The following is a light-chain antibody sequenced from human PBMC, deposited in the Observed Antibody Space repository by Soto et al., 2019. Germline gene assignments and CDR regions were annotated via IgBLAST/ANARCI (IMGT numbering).Light chain of an antibody. Sequence: DIQMTQSPSSLSASVGDRVTITCRASQSISIYLNWYQQKPGKAPKLLIYAASSLQSGVPSRFSGSGSGTDFTLTISSLQPEDFATYYCQQANSFPLTFGGGTKV. J-gene: IGKJ4*01. CDR3: QQANSFPLT. V-gene: IGKV1-12*01. CDR2: AAS. CDR1: QSISIY.